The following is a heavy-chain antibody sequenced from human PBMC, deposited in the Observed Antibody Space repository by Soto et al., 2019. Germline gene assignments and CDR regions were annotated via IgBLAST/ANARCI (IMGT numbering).Heavy chain of an antibody. CDR3: ARGMSAAMVYYGMDV. J-gene: IGHJ6*02. V-gene: IGHV1-18*04. Sequence: GASVKVSCKASGYTFTSYGISWVRQAPGQGLEWMGWISAYNGNTNYAQKLQGRVTMTTDTSTSTAYMELRSLRSDDTAVYYCARGMSAAMVYYGMDVWGQGTTVTVYS. D-gene: IGHD2-2*01. CDR2: ISAYNGNT. CDR1: GYTFTSYG.